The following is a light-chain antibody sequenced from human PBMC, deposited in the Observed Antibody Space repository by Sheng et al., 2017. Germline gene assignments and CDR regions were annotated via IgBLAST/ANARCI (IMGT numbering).Light chain of an antibody. CDR1: QSVGTH. J-gene: IGKJ1*01. CDR3: HQFNLWPWT. CDR2: GAS. Sequence: EIVLTQSPVTLSLSPGERATLSCRASQSVGTHLCWYQQKLGQAPRLLIYGASTRATGVPARFSGSGSGTEFTLTISSLQSEDFAVYYCHQFNLWPWTFGQGTNVDVK. V-gene: IGKV3-15*01.